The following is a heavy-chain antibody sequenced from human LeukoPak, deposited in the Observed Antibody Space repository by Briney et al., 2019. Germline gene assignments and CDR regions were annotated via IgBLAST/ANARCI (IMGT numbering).Heavy chain of an antibody. J-gene: IGHJ4*02. D-gene: IGHD3-16*01. CDR2: INRDGSGK. V-gene: IGHV3-7*01. Sequence: GGSLRLSCEASGFTLSTYWMNWVRQVPGKGLDWVANINRDGSGKRYVDSVKGRFTIARDNADNSLSLQMNSLRAEDTAVYYCASWGAGGNSWGQGTLVTVSS. CDR3: ASWGAGGNS. CDR1: GFTLSTYW.